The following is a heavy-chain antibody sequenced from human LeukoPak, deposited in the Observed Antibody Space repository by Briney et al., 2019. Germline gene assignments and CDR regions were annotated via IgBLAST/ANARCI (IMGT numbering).Heavy chain of an antibody. CDR3: ARRGPGYSSGWYTPIYYYGMDV. V-gene: IGHV4-39*07. CDR1: GGSISSRSSY. Sequence: SETLSLTCTVSGGSISSRSSYWGWIRQPPGKGLEWIGSIYYSGSTYYNPSLKSRVTISVDTSKNQFSPKLSSVTAADTAVYYCARRGPGYSSGWYTPIYYYGMDVWGQGTTVTVSS. J-gene: IGHJ6*02. D-gene: IGHD6-19*01. CDR2: IYYSGST.